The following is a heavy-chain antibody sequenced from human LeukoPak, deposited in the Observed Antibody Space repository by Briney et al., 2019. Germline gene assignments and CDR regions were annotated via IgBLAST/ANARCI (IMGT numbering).Heavy chain of an antibody. Sequence: GGSLRLSCVGSGVTVASNYMHWVRQVPGKGLQWVAVLYSAGNTFYTDSVKGRFTISRDNSKSTLYLQMDRLRAEDTAIYYCARDRGWEQMADWGQGTLVSVSS. CDR1: GVTVASNY. D-gene: IGHD5-24*01. CDR3: ARDRGWEQMAD. CDR2: LYSAGNT. V-gene: IGHV3-53*01. J-gene: IGHJ4*02.